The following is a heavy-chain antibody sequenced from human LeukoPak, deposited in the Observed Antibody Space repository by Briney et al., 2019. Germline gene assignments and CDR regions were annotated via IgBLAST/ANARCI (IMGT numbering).Heavy chain of an antibody. J-gene: IGHJ4*02. CDR2: ISYDGSNK. CDR1: GFTFSAYT. V-gene: IGHV3-30-3*01. CDR3: ARDLMSTMVRGFYQSFDY. Sequence: SGGSLRLSCVASGFTFSAYTMPWVRQAPGKGLEWVALISYDGSNKYYADSVKGRFTISRDNAKNSLYLQMNSLRAEDTAVYYCARDLMSTMVRGFYQSFDYWGQGTLVTVSS. D-gene: IGHD3-10*01.